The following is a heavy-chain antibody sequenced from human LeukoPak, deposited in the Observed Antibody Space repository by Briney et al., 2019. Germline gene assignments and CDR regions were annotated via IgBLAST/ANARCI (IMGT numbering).Heavy chain of an antibody. D-gene: IGHD6-13*01. Sequence: GESLKISCKGSGYSFTSYWIGWVRQMPGKGLEWVGIIYPDDSDTKYSPSVQGQVTVSADKSISTAYLQWSSLKASDTAMYYCASPPYTSSSDAFDIWGQGTMVTVSS. CDR3: ASPPYTSSSDAFDI. V-gene: IGHV5-51*01. CDR2: IYPDDSDT. CDR1: GYSFTSYW. J-gene: IGHJ3*02.